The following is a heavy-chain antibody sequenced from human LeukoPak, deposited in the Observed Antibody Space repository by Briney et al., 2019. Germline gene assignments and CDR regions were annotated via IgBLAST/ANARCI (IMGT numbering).Heavy chain of an antibody. D-gene: IGHD2-15*01. J-gene: IGHJ4*02. CDR3: AKAGAVVVVAAKFFDY. CDR1: GFTFSSYA. V-gene: IGHV3-30*04. CDR2: ISYDGSNK. Sequence: GGSLRLSCAASGFTFSSYAMHWVRQAPGKGLEWVAVISYDGSNKYYADSVKGRFTISRDNSKNTMYLQMNSLRAEDTAVYYCAKAGAVVVVAAKFFDYWGQGTLVTVSS.